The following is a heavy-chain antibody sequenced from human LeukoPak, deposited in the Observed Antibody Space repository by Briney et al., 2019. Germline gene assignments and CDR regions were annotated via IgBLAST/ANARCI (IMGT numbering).Heavy chain of an antibody. J-gene: IGHJ5*02. Sequence: GGSLRLSCPASGFTFSSYSMNWVRQAPGKGLDWVSSISSYSSYIYYADSVNGRLTIPRDNAKNALYLPMNNLRAEDTAVYYFPRSPGSSWYNWFDPWGQGTLVTVSS. CDR1: GFTFSSYS. D-gene: IGHD6-13*01. V-gene: IGHV3-21*01. CDR2: ISSYSSYI. CDR3: PRSPGSSWYNWFDP.